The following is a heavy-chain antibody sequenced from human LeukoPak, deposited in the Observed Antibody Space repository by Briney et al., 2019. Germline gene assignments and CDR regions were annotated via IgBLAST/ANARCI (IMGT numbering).Heavy chain of an antibody. CDR3: ARGRSGYGGNSGVANFDC. D-gene: IGHD4-23*01. V-gene: IGHV4-38-2*01. CDR2: IFHTGAT. Sequence: SETLSLTCAVSVDFISNGHYWGWIRQPPGNGLEWIGGIFHTGATYYNPSLKSRITMSVDASKNQFSLEVRSMTAADTAFYYCARGRSGYGGNSGVANFDCWGQGTLVTVSS. J-gene: IGHJ4*02. CDR1: VDFISNGHY.